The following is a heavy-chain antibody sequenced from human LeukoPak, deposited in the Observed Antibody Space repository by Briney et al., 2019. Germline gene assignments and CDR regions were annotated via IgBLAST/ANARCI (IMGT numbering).Heavy chain of an antibody. D-gene: IGHD2-2*01. J-gene: IGHJ3*02. Sequence: GGSLRLSCAASGFTFSSYGMHWVRQAPGKGLEWAAFIRYDGSNKYYADSVKCRFTISRDNSKNTLYLQMNSLRAEDTAVYYCAKLGCSSTSCYHIWGQGTMVTVSS. V-gene: IGHV3-30*02. CDR2: IRYDGSNK. CDR3: AKLGCSSTSCYHI. CDR1: GFTFSSYG.